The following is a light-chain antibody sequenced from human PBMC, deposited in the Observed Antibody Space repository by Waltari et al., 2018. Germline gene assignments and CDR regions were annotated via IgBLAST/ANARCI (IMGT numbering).Light chain of an antibody. J-gene: IGLJ2*01. Sequence: NFMLTQPHSVSESPGKAVTISCTASSGSIASKYVQWYQQRPGSAPTTVIYEDNLRPSGVPDRFSGSIDSSSNSASLTISGLKTEDEADYYCQSYDTSYVIFGGGTKLTVL. V-gene: IGLV6-57*02. CDR2: EDN. CDR3: QSYDTSYVI. CDR1: SGSIASKY.